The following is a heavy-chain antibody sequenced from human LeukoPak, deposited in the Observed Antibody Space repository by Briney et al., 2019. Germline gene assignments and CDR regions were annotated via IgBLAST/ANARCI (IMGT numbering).Heavy chain of an antibody. Sequence: SQTLSLTCAISGDSVSSINGAWNWIRQSPSRGLDWLGRTYYRSKWYDEYAESMRGRITISPDTSMNQYCLHVLSVTPEDPALYYCARDLGNTGWYTFDYWGQGILVTVSS. V-gene: IGHV6-1*01. CDR2: TYYRSKWYD. CDR1: GDSVSSINGA. J-gene: IGHJ4*02. CDR3: ARDLGNTGWYTFDY. D-gene: IGHD6-19*01.